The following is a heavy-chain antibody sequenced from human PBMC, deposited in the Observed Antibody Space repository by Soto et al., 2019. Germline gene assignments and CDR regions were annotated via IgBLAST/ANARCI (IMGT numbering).Heavy chain of an antibody. CDR1: GFSLTSHQ. V-gene: IGHV3-11*01. CDR2: IDTISKIM. CDR3: ARGHYGLDV. J-gene: IGHJ6*02. Sequence: GGSLRLSCVASGFSLTSHQMSWIRQASGKGLEWVSYIDTISKIMWHADSVKGRFTISRDNGKNSLYLEMNSLRVEDTAVYFCARGHYGLDVWGQGTTVTVSS.